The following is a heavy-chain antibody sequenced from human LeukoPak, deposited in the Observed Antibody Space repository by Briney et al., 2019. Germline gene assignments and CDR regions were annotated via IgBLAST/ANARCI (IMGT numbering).Heavy chain of an antibody. CDR1: GYTFTSYY. D-gene: IGHD6-19*01. Sequence: GASVKVSCKASGYTFTSYYMHWVRQAPGQGLEWMGIINPSGGSTSYAQKFQGRVTMTGDTSTSTVYMELSSLRSEDTAVYYCARDPSSGPSDNWFDPWGQGTLVTVSS. CDR2: INPSGGST. CDR3: ARDPSSGPSDNWFDP. J-gene: IGHJ5*02. V-gene: IGHV1-46*01.